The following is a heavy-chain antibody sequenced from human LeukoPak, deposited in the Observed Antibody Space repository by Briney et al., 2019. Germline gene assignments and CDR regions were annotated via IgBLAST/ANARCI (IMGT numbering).Heavy chain of an antibody. V-gene: IGHV1-2*02. Sequence: GASVKGSFKASGYTFPGYYMHWGRQAPGQGVEWMGWINPNSGGTNYAQKFQGRVTMTRDTSISTAYMELSRLRSDDTAVYYCAIPVSSSLDYWGQGTLVTVSS. CDR1: GYTFPGYY. CDR3: AIPVSSSLDY. CDR2: INPNSGGT. D-gene: IGHD6-13*01. J-gene: IGHJ4*02.